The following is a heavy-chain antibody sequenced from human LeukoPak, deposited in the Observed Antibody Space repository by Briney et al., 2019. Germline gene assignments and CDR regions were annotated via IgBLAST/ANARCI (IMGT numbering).Heavy chain of an antibody. D-gene: IGHD5-24*01. V-gene: IGHV3-43*02. J-gene: IGHJ4*02. CDR2: ISGDGGST. CDR1: GLTFDDYA. CDR3: AKDLEVAMATVSDY. Sequence: GESLRLSCSASGLTFDDYAMDWGRQAPGKGVEWVSLISGDGGSTYDADSVSGRFRCSIDNSNISLYLQMNRMRTEDTALYYCAKDLEVAMATVSDYCGQGTLVTVSS.